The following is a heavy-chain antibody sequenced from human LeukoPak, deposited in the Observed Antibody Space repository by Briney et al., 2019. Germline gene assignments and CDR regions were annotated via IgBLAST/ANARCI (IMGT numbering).Heavy chain of an antibody. D-gene: IGHD2-8*01. V-gene: IGHV3-23*01. Sequence: GGSLRLSCAASGFTFSSYAMSWVRQAPGKGLEWVSAISGSGGSTYYADSVKGRFTISRDNAKNSLYLQMNSLRAEDTAVYYCARDCTNGVCLDYWGQGTLVTVSS. J-gene: IGHJ4*02. CDR1: GFTFSSYA. CDR3: ARDCTNGVCLDY. CDR2: ISGSGGST.